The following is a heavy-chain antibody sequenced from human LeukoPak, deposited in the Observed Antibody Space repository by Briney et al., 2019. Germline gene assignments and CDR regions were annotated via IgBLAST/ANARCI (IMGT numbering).Heavy chain of an antibody. Sequence: WVRQAPGKGLEWIGSIYYSGSTYYNPSLKSRVTISVDTSKNQFSLKLSPVTAADTAVYYCARLHNPLLYLNYWGQGTLVTVSS. D-gene: IGHD2-15*01. J-gene: IGHJ4*02. CDR3: ARLHNPLLYLNY. CDR2: IYYSGST. V-gene: IGHV4-39*01.